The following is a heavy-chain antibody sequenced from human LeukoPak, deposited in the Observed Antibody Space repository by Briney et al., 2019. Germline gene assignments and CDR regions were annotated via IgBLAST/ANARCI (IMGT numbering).Heavy chain of an antibody. V-gene: IGHV3-23*01. Sequence: PGGSLRLSCAASGFTFSSCAMNWVRQAPGKGLEWVSSISGSGASTYDADSVKGRFTISRDNSKNTLYLQMNSVRAEDTAIYYCAKDRYGDYSFDSWGQGTLVTVSS. CDR2: ISGSGAST. J-gene: IGHJ4*02. D-gene: IGHD4-17*01. CDR1: GFTFSSCA. CDR3: AKDRYGDYSFDS.